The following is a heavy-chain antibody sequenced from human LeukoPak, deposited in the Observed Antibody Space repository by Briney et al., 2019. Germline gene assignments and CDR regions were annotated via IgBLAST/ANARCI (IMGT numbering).Heavy chain of an antibody. V-gene: IGHV3-21*01. Sequence: GGSLRLSCAASGFTFSSYSMNWVRQAPGKGLEWVSSISGSSSYIYYADSVKGRFTISRDNAKNSLYLQMNSLRAEDTAVYYCARSLATGGYSYGYITDWGQGTLVTVSS. CDR2: ISGSSSYI. CDR1: GFTFSSYS. CDR3: ARSLATGGYSYGYITD. D-gene: IGHD5-18*01. J-gene: IGHJ4*02.